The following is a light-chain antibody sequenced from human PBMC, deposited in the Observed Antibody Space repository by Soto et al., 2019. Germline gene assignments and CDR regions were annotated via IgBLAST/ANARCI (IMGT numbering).Light chain of an antibody. J-gene: IGLJ1*01. CDR2: DVS. CDR1: SSDVGGYNY. CDR3: CSYAGSYSYV. V-gene: IGLV2-11*01. Sequence: QSVLTQPRSVSGSPGQSVTISCTGTSSDVGGYNYVSWYQQHPGKAPKLMIYDVSERPSGVPVRFSGSKSGNTASLTISGLQAEDEADYYCCSYAGSYSYVFGSGTKLTVL.